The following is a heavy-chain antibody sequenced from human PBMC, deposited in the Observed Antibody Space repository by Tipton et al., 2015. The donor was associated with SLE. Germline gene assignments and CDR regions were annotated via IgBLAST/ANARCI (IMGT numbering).Heavy chain of an antibody. CDR1: GGSISSSSYY. Sequence: LRLSCTVSGGSISSSSYYWGWIRQPPGKGLEWIGSIYYSGSTYYNPSLKSRVTISVDTSKNQFSLKLSSVTAADTAVYYCARVALDSYSSSWSEYFQHWGQGTLVTVSS. V-gene: IGHV4-39*07. CDR3: ARVALDSYSSSWSEYFQH. D-gene: IGHD6-13*01. J-gene: IGHJ1*01. CDR2: IYYSGST.